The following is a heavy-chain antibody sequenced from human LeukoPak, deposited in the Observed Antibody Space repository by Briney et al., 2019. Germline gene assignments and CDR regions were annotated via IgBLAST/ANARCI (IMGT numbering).Heavy chain of an antibody. CDR3: AKGGPYYDYPSDS. J-gene: IGHJ4*02. CDR2: ITWNSDDK. Sequence: GGSLRLSCAASGFIFDDYAMHWVRQVPGKGLEWVSAITWNSDDKVYAVSVKGRFTISRDNAKNSLYLQMNSLRPEDTALYYCAKGGPYYDYPSDSWGQGTLVTVSS. D-gene: IGHD3-16*01. V-gene: IGHV3-9*01. CDR1: GFIFDDYA.